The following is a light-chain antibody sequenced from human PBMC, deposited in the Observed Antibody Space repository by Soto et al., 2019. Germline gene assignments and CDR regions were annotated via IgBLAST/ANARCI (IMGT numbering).Light chain of an antibody. CDR3: SSYTTSSLYV. CDR2: DVS. V-gene: IGLV2-14*03. J-gene: IGLJ1*01. Sequence: QSVLTQPASVSGSPVQSSSITCTGTSNDIGAYNFVSWYQQHPGKAPKLMIYDVSNRPSGLSNRFSGSKSGSTASLTISGLQAEDEADYYCSSYTTSSLYVFGTGTKVTVL. CDR1: SNDIGAYNF.